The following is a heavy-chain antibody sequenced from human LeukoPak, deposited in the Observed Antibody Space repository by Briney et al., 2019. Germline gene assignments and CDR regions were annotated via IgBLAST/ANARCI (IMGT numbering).Heavy chain of an antibody. Sequence: QPGGSLRLSCTASGLAVSSFAMSWVRQAPGKGLEWVSAISGSADDTYYADSVKGRFTISRDNSKSTLYLQMNSLRAEDTAVYYCAVRIAAGYWGQGTLVTVSS. J-gene: IGHJ4*02. D-gene: IGHD6-13*01. CDR3: AVRIAAGY. CDR1: GLAVSSFA. CDR2: ISGSADDT. V-gene: IGHV3-23*01.